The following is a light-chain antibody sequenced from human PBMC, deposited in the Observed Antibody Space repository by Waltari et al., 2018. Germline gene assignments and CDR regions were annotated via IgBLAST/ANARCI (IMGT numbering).Light chain of an antibody. CDR3: QQHGSSPYT. V-gene: IGKV3-20*01. Sequence: EIVLTQSPGTLSLSPGERATLSCRASQSVSSSYLAWYQQKPGQAPRLLIYGAPRRATGIPDRFSGSGFGTDFPFTISRLEPEEYAVYYCQQHGSSPYTFGQGTKLEIK. CDR1: QSVSSSY. J-gene: IGKJ2*01. CDR2: GAP.